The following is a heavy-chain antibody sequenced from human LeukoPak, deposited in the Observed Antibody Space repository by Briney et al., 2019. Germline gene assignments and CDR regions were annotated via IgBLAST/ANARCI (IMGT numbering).Heavy chain of an antibody. CDR1: GFSFSKYD. D-gene: IGHD3-10*01. CDR3: AKESGYSSGWDYFDF. CDR2: IDNSGFHI. V-gene: IGHV3-23*05. J-gene: IGHJ4*02. Sequence: GGSLRLSCAASGFSFSKYDLNWVRRAPGKGLEWISDIDNSGFHIYYADSVKGRFTISRDNSKNTLYLQMNSLKAEDTAVYYCAKESGYSSGWDYFDFWGQGTLVTVSS.